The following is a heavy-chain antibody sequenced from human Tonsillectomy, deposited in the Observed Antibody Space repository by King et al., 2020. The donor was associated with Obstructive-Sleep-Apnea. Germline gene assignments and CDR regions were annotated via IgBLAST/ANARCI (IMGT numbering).Heavy chain of an antibody. J-gene: IGHJ6*02. CDR3: ARDGLLWFGEFRKDYYGMDV. CDR1: GYSISSGYY. V-gene: IGHV4-38-2*02. D-gene: IGHD3-10*01. Sequence: QLQESGPGLVKPSETLSLTCTVSGYSISSGYYWGWIRQPPGKGLEWIGSIYRSGSTYFNPSLRSRVTISVDTSKNQFSLKLSSVNAADTAVYYCARDGLLWFGEFRKDYYGMDVWGQGTTVTVSS. CDR2: IYRSGST.